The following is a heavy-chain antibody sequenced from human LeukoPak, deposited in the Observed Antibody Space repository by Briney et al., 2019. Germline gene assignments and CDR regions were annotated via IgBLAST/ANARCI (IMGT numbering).Heavy chain of an antibody. D-gene: IGHD3-9*01. V-gene: IGHV3-66*01. CDR2: IYSGGST. CDR1: GFTVSSNY. J-gene: IGHJ4*02. CDR3: ARGPATRYFDWLLLSY. Sequence: PGGSLRLSCAASGFTVSSNYMSWVRQAPGKGLEWVSVIYSGGSTYYADSVKGRFPISRDNSKNTLYLQMNSLRAEDTAVYYCARGPATRYFDWLLLSYWGQGTLVTVSS.